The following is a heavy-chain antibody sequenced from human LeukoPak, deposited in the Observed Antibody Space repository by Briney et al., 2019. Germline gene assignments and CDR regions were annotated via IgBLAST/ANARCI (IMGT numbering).Heavy chain of an antibody. V-gene: IGHV1-69*13. CDR1: GGTFISYA. J-gene: IGHJ6*03. CDR2: IIPIFGTG. D-gene: IGHD2-2*01. CDR3: ASSPPTSSYYYYYMDV. Sequence: SVKVSCKGSGGTFISYAISWVRQAPGQGLEWMGGIIPIFGTGNYEQKFQGRVTITADESTSTAYMELSSLRSEDTAVYYCASSPPTSSYYYYYMDVWGKGTTVTVSS.